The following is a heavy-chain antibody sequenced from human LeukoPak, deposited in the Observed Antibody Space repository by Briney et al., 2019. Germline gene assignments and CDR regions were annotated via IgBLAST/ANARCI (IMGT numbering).Heavy chain of an antibody. CDR1: GYNFTKYW. Sequence: KIGESLKISCKGSGYNFTKYWIAWVRQMPGKGLEWMGIIYPGDSDTRYSPSFQGQVTISADKSISTAYLQWSSLKASDTAMYYCARPHSSGYNNIGYWGQGTLVTVSS. CDR3: ARPHSSGYNNIGY. V-gene: IGHV5-51*01. J-gene: IGHJ4*02. CDR2: IYPGDSDT. D-gene: IGHD3-22*01.